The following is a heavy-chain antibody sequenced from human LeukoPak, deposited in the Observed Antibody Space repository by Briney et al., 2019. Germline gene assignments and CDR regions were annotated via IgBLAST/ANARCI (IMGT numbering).Heavy chain of an antibody. D-gene: IGHD2-2*01. J-gene: IGHJ5*02. Sequence: SETLSLTCAVYGGFFSGYYWSWIRQPPGKGLEWIGEINHSGSTNYNPSLKSRATISVDTSKNQFSLKLSSVTAADTAVYYCARSLSHSVVPGAIAGVDPWGQGTLVTVSS. CDR2: INHSGST. V-gene: IGHV4-34*01. CDR3: ARSLSHSVVPGAIAGVDP. CDR1: GGFFSGYY.